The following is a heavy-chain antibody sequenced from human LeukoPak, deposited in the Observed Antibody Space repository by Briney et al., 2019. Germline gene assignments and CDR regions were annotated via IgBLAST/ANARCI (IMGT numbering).Heavy chain of an antibody. CDR3: AKDAGYYCSGGSCYRPWFDP. D-gene: IGHD2-15*01. CDR1: GFTFSSYA. Sequence: GGSLRRSCAASGFTFSSYAMSWVRPAPGKGLEWVSAISGSGGSTYYADSVKGRFTISRDNSKNTLYLQMNSLRAEDTAVYYCAKDAGYYCSGGSCYRPWFDPWGQGTLVTVSS. V-gene: IGHV3-23*01. CDR2: ISGSGGST. J-gene: IGHJ5*02.